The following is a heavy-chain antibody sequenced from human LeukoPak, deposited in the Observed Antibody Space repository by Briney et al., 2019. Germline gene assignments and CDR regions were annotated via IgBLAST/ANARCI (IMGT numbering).Heavy chain of an antibody. V-gene: IGHV4-61*08. J-gene: IGHJ4*02. CDR2: IYYSGST. CDR1: GGSISSGGYY. Sequence: SETLSLTCTVSGGSISSGGYYWSWIRQPPGKGLEWIGYIYYSGSTNYNPSLKSRVTISVDTSKNQFSLKLSSVTAADTAVYYCAREVPGPYCSGGSCPYFDYWGQGTLVTVSS. D-gene: IGHD2-15*01. CDR3: AREVPGPYCSGGSCPYFDY.